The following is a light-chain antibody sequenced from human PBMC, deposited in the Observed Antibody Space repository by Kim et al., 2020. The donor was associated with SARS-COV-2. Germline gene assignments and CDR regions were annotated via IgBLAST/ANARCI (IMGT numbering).Light chain of an antibody. Sequence: HSALTQPASVSGSPGQSITISCTGTSSDVGGYNYVSWYQQHPGKAPKLMIYDVSNRPSGVSNRFSGSKSGNTASLTISGLQAEDEADYYCCSYAGSYTSWVFGGGTQLTVL. CDR1: SSDVGGYNY. CDR2: DVS. V-gene: IGLV2-14*03. J-gene: IGLJ3*02. CDR3: CSYAGSYTSWV.